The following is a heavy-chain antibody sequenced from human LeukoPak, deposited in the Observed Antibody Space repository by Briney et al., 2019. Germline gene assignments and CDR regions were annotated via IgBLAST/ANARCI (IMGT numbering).Heavy chain of an antibody. D-gene: IGHD2-8*01. Sequence: GGSLRLSCAGSGFTFSSYAMSWVRQAPGKGLEWVSAICDSGDYTYYADPVKGRFTISRDNSNNTLYLHVNSLRAEATAVYYCAKDTSIGKYCTSGVCSPFDYWGQGTLVTVSS. CDR3: AKDTSIGKYCTSGVCSPFDY. CDR1: GFTFSSYA. J-gene: IGHJ4*02. V-gene: IGHV3-23*01. CDR2: ICDSGDYT.